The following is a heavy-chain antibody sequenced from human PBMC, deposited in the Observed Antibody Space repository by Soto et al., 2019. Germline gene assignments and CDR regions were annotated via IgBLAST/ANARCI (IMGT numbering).Heavy chain of an antibody. CDR1: GGSFSGYH. Sequence: SETLSLTCAVYGGSFSGYHWSWIRQPPGKGLEWIGEINHSGSTNYNPSLKSRVTISVDTSKNQFSLKLSSVTAAGTAVYYCARASYRGVFDPWGQGTLVTVSS. CDR3: ARASYRGVFDP. CDR2: INHSGST. J-gene: IGHJ5*02. V-gene: IGHV4-34*01. D-gene: IGHD3-10*01.